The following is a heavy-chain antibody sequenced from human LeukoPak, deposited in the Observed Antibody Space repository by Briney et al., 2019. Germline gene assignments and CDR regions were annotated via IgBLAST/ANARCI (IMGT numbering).Heavy chain of an antibody. D-gene: IGHD5-18*01. CDR1: GFPFSSYA. CDR3: ARHLSGITGYTYGRGIDY. V-gene: IGHV3-23*01. CDR2: FSGSGGSA. J-gene: IGHJ4*02. Sequence: GGSLRLSCTASGFPFSSYAMGWVRQAPGKGLQWVSTFSGSGGSAYYADSVKGRFTISRDDSKDTLYLQMNSLRAEDTAVYYCARHLSGITGYTYGRGIDYWGQGTPVTVSS.